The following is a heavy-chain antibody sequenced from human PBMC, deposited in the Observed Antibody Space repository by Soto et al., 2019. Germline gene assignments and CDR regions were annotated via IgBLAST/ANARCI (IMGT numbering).Heavy chain of an antibody. V-gene: IGHV1-8*01. CDR3: ARSSGYSYGFDY. CDR2: MNPNSGNT. Sequence: ASVKVSCKASGYTFRDYDINWVRQASGQGLEWMGWMNPNSGNTAYAQKFQGRVTMTGDTSISTAYMELSRLKSDDTAVYYCARSSGYSYGFDYWGQGTLVTVSS. D-gene: IGHD5-18*01. J-gene: IGHJ4*02. CDR1: GYTFRDYD.